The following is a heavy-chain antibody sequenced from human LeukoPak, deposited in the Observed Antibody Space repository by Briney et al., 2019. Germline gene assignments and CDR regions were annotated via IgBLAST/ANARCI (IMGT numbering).Heavy chain of an antibody. CDR1: GGSISSGSYY. D-gene: IGHD3-3*01. V-gene: IGHV4-61*02. CDR3: AREPTRDFWSGKNWFDP. J-gene: IGHJ5*02. Sequence: SQTLSLTGTVSGGSISSGSYYWSWIRQPAGKGLEWIGRIYTSGSTNYNPSLKSRVTISVDTSKNQFSLKLSSVTAADTAVYYCAREPTRDFWSGKNWFDPWGQGTLVTVSS. CDR2: IYTSGST.